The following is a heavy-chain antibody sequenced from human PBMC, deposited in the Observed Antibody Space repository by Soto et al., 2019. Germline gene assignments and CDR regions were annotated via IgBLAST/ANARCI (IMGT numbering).Heavy chain of an antibody. CDR2: IYSGGST. D-gene: IGHD5-18*01. Sequence: GGSLRFSCAASGFTVSSNYMSWVRPAPGTGLEGVSVIYSGGSTYYAGSVKGRLIISRDNSKNTLYLQKNSLRAEDTAVYYCARAYAGSYAAFDIWGQGTMVTVSS. J-gene: IGHJ3*02. CDR3: ARAYAGSYAAFDI. CDR1: GFTVSSNY. V-gene: IGHV3-66*01.